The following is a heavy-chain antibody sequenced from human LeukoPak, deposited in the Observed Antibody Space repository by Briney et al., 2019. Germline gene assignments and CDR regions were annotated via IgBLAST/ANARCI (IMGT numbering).Heavy chain of an antibody. Sequence: SETLSLTCTVSGGSISSGRYYWYWIRQPAGKGLEWIGRIYTSGNTNYNPSLKSRVTISVDTSKNQFSLKLSSVTAADTAVYYCASLYYYDSAPFDPWGQGTLVTVSS. CDR2: IYTSGNT. D-gene: IGHD3-22*01. J-gene: IGHJ5*02. CDR3: ASLYYYDSAPFDP. CDR1: GGSISSGRYY. V-gene: IGHV4-61*02.